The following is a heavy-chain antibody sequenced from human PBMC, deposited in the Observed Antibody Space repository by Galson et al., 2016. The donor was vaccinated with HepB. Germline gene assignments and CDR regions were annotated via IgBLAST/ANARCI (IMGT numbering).Heavy chain of an antibody. CDR1: GFTFSSYS. D-gene: IGHD3-16*01. J-gene: IGHJ4*02. CDR2: ISYSSSYM. V-gene: IGHV3-21*01. CDR3: ARDRGGGAPKLVICDY. Sequence: SLRLSCAASGFTFSSYSMPWVRQAPGKGLEWVSSISYSSSYMPYADAVKGRFTVSRDNAKNSLYLQMNSLGAEDTAVYFCARDRGGGAPKLVICDYWGQGTLVTVSS.